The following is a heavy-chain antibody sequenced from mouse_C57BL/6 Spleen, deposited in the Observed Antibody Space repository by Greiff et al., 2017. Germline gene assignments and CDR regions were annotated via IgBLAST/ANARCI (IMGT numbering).Heavy chain of an antibody. J-gene: IGHJ1*03. Sequence: EVKLMESGGGLVKPGGSLKLSCAASGFTFSDYGMHWVRQAPEKGLEWVAYISSGSSTIYYADTVKGRFTISRDNAKNTLFLQMTSLRSEDTAMYYCARIYDGYPWYFDVWGTGTTVTVSS. CDR1: GFTFSDYG. V-gene: IGHV5-17*01. CDR2: ISSGSSTI. D-gene: IGHD2-3*01. CDR3: ARIYDGYPWYFDV.